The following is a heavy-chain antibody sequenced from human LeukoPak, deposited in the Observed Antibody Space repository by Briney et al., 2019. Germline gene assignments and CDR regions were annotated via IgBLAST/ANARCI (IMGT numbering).Heavy chain of an antibody. CDR1: GYTFTGYY. CDR3: ARPQGGYGDPYFDY. CDR2: INPNSGGT. J-gene: IGHJ4*02. D-gene: IGHD4-17*01. Sequence: ASVKVSCKASGYTFTGYYMHWVRRAPGQGLEWMGWINPNSGGTNYAQKFQGRVTMTRDTSISTAYMELSRLRSDDTAVYYCARPQGGYGDPYFDYWGQGTLVTVSS. V-gene: IGHV1-2*02.